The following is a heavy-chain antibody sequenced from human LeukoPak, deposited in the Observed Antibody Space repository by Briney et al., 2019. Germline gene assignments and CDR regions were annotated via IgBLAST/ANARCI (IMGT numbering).Heavy chain of an antibody. J-gene: IGHJ4*02. CDR2: ISYDGSNK. CDR3: ATTLDRIVGATHFDY. CDR1: GFTFSSYG. V-gene: IGHV3-30*03. D-gene: IGHD1-26*01. Sequence: GSLRLSCAASGFTFSSYGMHWVRQAPGRGLEGVAVISYDGSNKYYADSVRGRFTISRDNSKNTLYLQMNSLRAEDTAVYYCATTLDRIVGATHFDYWGQGTLVTVSS.